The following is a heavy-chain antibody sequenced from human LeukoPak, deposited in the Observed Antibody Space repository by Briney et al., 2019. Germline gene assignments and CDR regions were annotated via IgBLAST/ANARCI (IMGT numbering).Heavy chain of an antibody. CDR2: IYHSGST. Sequence: SETLSLTCTVSGGSISSSSYYWGWIRQPPGKGLEWIGSIYHSGSTYYNPSLKSRVTISVDTSKNQFSLKLSSVTAAGTAVYYCARPRDPGNWFDPWGQGTLVTVSS. J-gene: IGHJ5*02. CDR1: GGSISSSSYY. CDR3: ARPRDPGNWFDP. V-gene: IGHV4-39*01.